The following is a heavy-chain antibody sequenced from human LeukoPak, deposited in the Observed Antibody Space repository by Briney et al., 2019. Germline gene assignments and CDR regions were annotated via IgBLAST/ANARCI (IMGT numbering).Heavy chain of an antibody. CDR2: ISSSGTTM. V-gene: IGHV3-11*04. J-gene: IGHJ6*03. CDR1: GFIFSDYY. Sequence: GGSLRLSCAASGFIFSDYYMTWIRQAPGKGLEWLSYISSSGTTMYYADSVKGRFTISRDNAKNSLYLQMNSLRAEDTAVYYCARDPYRWSGYGYMDVWGKGTTVTVSS. D-gene: IGHD3-3*01. CDR3: ARDPYRWSGYGYMDV.